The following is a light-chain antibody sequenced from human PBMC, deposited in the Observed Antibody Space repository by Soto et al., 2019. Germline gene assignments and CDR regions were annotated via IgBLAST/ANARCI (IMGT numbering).Light chain of an antibody. CDR2: DAS. Sequence: EIVLTQSPATLSLSPGERATLSCRASQSVSSYLAWYQQKPGQAPRLLIYDASNIATGIPARFSGSGSGTDFTRTISTLEPEDFAVYYGQQCSSWPLTFGGGTKVDSK. V-gene: IGKV3-11*01. J-gene: IGKJ4*01. CDR1: QSVSSY. CDR3: QQCSSWPLT.